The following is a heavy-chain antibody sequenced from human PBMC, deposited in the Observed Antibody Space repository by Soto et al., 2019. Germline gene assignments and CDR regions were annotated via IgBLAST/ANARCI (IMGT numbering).Heavy chain of an antibody. CDR1: GFTFSSES. J-gene: IGHJ4*02. D-gene: IGHD3-3*01. V-gene: IGHV3-48*02. CDR3: ARGTYYSGDNGYYYFDS. Sequence: EVQLVESGGGLVQPGGSLRLSCAASGFTFSSESMIWLRQAPGKGLEWVSFISRTSNVIYYVGSVKGRFTTSRDNGKTLLFLQRNDPRDEDTAVYYCARGTYYSGDNGYYYFDSWGKGTLVTVSS. CDR2: ISRTSNVI.